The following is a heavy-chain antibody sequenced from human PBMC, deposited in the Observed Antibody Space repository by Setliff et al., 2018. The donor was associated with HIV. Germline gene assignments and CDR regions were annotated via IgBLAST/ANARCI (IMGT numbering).Heavy chain of an antibody. CDR3: ARGKGRGKYYYDSSGYLYYFDY. D-gene: IGHD3-22*01. CDR1: GGSFSGYY. CDR2: INHSGST. V-gene: IGHV4-34*01. J-gene: IGHJ4*02. Sequence: SETLSLTCAVYGGSFSGYYWSWIRQPPGKGLEWIGEINHSGSTNYNPSLKSRVTISVDTSKNQFSLKLSSVTAADTAVYYCARGKGRGKYYYDSSGYLYYFDYWGQGTLVTVS.